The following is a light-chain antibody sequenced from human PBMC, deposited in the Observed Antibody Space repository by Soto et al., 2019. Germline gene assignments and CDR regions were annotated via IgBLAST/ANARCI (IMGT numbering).Light chain of an antibody. Sequence: EIVLTQSPGTLSLSPGERATLSCRSSESVSDNQLAWYQQKPGQAPRLLIYAISIRATGIPDRFSGSGSGTDFTLTISSLQSEDFAVYYCQQYNNWPWTFGQGTKVEIK. CDR1: ESVSDN. CDR3: QQYNNWPWT. J-gene: IGKJ1*01. CDR2: AIS. V-gene: IGKV3D-15*01.